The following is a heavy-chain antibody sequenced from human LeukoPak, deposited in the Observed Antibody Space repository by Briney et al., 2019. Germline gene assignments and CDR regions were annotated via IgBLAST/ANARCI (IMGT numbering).Heavy chain of an antibody. CDR1: GGSISSYY. CDR2: IYYSGST. CDR3: ARSLGSSSWYRGSWFDP. J-gene: IGHJ5*02. Sequence: SETLSLTCTASGGSISSYYWSWIRQPPGKGLEWIGYIYYSGSTNYNPSLKSRVTISVDTSKNQFSLKLSSVTAADTAVYYCARSLGSSSWYRGSWFDPWGQGTLVTVSS. D-gene: IGHD6-13*01. V-gene: IGHV4-59*01.